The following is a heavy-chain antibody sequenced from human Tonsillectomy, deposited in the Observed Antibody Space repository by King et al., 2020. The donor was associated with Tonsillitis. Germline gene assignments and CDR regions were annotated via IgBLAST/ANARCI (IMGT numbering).Heavy chain of an antibody. Sequence: VQLVDSGGGLVQPGGSLRLSCAASGFTFSSYEMNWVRQAPGKGLEWVSYISSSGSTIYYADSVKGRFTISRDNDKNSLYLQMNSLRAEDTAVYYCARVVGTMVRGVISHLFDYWGQGTLVTVSS. J-gene: IGHJ4*02. CDR1: GFTFSSYE. V-gene: IGHV3-48*03. D-gene: IGHD3-10*01. CDR3: ARVVGTMVRGVISHLFDY. CDR2: ISSSGSTI.